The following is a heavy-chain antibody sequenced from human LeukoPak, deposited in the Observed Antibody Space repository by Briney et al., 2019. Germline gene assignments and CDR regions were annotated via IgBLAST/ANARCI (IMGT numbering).Heavy chain of an antibody. CDR2: IYTSGSN. D-gene: IGHD5-18*01. Sequence: SETLSLTCTVSGGSITGFYWSWIRQTAGKVLEWIGRIYTSGSNNYNPYLKSRVTMSLDTSKNQFSLKLRSVTAADTAVYYCAIVKRSHGYSYGYNAYFCDYWGEGTLVTVSS. V-gene: IGHV4-4*07. J-gene: IGHJ4*02. CDR1: GGSITGFY. CDR3: AIVKRSHGYSYGYNAYFCDY.